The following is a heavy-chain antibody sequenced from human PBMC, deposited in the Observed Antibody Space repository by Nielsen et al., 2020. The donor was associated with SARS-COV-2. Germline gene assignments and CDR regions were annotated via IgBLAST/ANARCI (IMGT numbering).Heavy chain of an antibody. Sequence: GESLKISCAASGFTFSSYSMNWVRQAPGKGLEWASSISSSSSYIYYADSVKGRFTISRDNSKNTLYLQMNSLRAEDTAVYYCARGQYDSIIWGQGTMVTVSS. CDR3: ARGQYDSII. J-gene: IGHJ3*02. D-gene: IGHD3-22*01. CDR2: ISSSSSYI. CDR1: GFTFSSYS. V-gene: IGHV3-21*04.